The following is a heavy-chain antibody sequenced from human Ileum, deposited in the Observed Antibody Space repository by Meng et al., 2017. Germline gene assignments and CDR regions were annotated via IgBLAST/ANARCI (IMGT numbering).Heavy chain of an antibody. CDR3: ARRVGATPYAYNWLDP. J-gene: IGHJ5*02. CDR2: IDHSGGT. Sequence: SQPSETLYPPCGVYGGSFSGYYWSWIRQPPGKGLEWIGEIDHSGGTNYNPSLKNRFTISVDTSNNRFSLKLSSVKAADTALYFCARRVGATPYAYNWLDPWGQGTLVTVSS. V-gene: IGHV4-34*01. CDR1: GGSFSGYY. D-gene: IGHD1-26*01.